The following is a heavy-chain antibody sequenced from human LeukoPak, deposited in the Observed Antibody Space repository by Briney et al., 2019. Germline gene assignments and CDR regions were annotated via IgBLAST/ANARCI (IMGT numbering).Heavy chain of an antibody. V-gene: IGHV3-30*02. J-gene: IGHJ4*02. CDR3: ARDSPFCGGGGCYRHFDY. Sequence: GGSLRLSCAASGFTFSTYGMHWVRQAPGKGLEWVAFIRYDGGNEYYADSVKGRFTISRDISKNTLYLQINSLRPEDTSVYYCARDSPFCGGGGCYRHFDYWGQGTLVTVSS. CDR1: GFTFSTYG. CDR2: IRYDGGNE. D-gene: IGHD2-15*01.